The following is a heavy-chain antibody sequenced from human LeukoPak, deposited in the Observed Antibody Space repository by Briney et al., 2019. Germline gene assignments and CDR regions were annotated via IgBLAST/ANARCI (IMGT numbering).Heavy chain of an antibody. CDR3: ARDREYYDFWSGSATYYYYYMDV. J-gene: IGHJ6*03. V-gene: IGHV1-2*02. D-gene: IGHD3-3*01. CDR2: INPNSGGT. Sequence: GASVKVSCKASGYTFTGYYMHWVRQAPGQGLEWIGWINPNSGGTNYAQKFQGRVTMTRDTSISTAYMELSRLRSDDTAVYYCARDREYYDFWSGSATYYYYYMDVWGKGTTVTVSS. CDR1: GYTFTGYY.